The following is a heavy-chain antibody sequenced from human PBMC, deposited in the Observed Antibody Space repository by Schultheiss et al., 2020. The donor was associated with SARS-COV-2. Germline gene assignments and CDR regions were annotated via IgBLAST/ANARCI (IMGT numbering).Heavy chain of an antibody. J-gene: IGHJ6*02. CDR3: ARGSSGLDYYYYGMDV. CDR1: GFSVTDYY. Sequence: GGSLRLSCAASGFSVTDYYMHWIRQAPGKGLEWVGRIKRKTDGGTTDYAAPVKGRFTISRDDSKNTLYLQMNSLRAEDTAVYYCARGSSGLDYYYYGMDVWVQGTTVTVSS. D-gene: IGHD3-10*01. V-gene: IGHV3-15*01. CDR2: IKRKTDGGTT.